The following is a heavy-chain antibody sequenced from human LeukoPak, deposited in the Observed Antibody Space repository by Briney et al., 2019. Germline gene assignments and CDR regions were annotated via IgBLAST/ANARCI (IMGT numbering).Heavy chain of an antibody. Sequence: SETLSLTCSVSDGSINSYYWNWIRRPPGKGPGWIGYIYYNGNTNYSPSLKSRVTMSVDTSKNLFSLKVSSVTAADTAVYYCARGRSNYYGMDVWGQGTTVTVSS. J-gene: IGHJ6*02. CDR3: ARGRSNYYGMDV. CDR2: IYYNGNT. D-gene: IGHD1-26*01. V-gene: IGHV4-59*01. CDR1: DGSINSYY.